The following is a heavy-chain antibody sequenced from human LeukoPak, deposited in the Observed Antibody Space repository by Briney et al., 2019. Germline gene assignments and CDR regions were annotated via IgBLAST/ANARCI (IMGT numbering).Heavy chain of an antibody. CDR2: INHSGST. CDR3: ARCRFGKQIDY. J-gene: IGHJ4*02. CDR1: GGSFSGYY. Sequence: PSETLSLTCAVYGGSFSGYYWSWIRQPPGKGLEWIGEINHSGSTNYNPSLKNRVTISVDTSKNQFSLKLSSVTAADTAVYYCARCRFGKQIDYWGQGTLVTVSS. V-gene: IGHV4-34*01. D-gene: IGHD3-10*01.